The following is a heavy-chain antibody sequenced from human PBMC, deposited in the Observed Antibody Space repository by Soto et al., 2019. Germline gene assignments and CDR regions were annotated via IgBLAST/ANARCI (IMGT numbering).Heavy chain of an antibody. D-gene: IGHD6-13*01. V-gene: IGHV3-23*01. CDR3: AKGSSSWPIPGLYYYMDV. J-gene: IGHJ6*03. CDR1: GFTFSSYA. Sequence: GGSLRLSCAASGFTFSSYAMSWVRQAPGKGLEWVSAISGSGGSTYYADSVKGRFTISRDNSKNTLYLQMNSLRAEDTAVYYCAKGSSSWPIPGLYYYMDVWGKGTTVTVSS. CDR2: ISGSGGST.